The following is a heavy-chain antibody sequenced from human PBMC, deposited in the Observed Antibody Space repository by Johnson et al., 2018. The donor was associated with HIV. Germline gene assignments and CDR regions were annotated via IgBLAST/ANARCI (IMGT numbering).Heavy chain of an antibody. CDR1: GFTFEDYA. J-gene: IGHJ3*02. CDR3: ARDLDTAMVTCAFDI. CDR2: ISWNSGSI. Sequence: VLLVESGGGLVQPGRSLRLSCVASGFTFEDYAMHWVRQAPGKGLEWVSGISWNSGSIGYADSVKGRFTISRDNAKNSLYLQMNSLRAEDTALYYCARDLDTAMVTCAFDIWGQGTMVTVSS. V-gene: IGHV3-9*01. D-gene: IGHD5-18*01.